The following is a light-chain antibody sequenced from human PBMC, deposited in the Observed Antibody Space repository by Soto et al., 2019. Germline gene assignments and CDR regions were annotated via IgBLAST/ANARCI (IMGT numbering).Light chain of an antibody. Sequence: SVLTQPASVSGSPGQSITISCTGTSSDVGGYNFVSWYQQYPGKAPKLIIYEVSHRPSGVSNRFSGSKSANTASLTISGLQAEDEADYYCSSYTSSATLVFGTGTKVTVL. CDR1: SSDVGGYNF. J-gene: IGLJ1*01. CDR3: SSYTSSATLV. V-gene: IGLV2-14*01. CDR2: EVS.